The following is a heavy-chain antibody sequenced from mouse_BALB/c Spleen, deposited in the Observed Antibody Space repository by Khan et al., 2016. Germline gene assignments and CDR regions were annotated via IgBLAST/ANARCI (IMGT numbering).Heavy chain of an antibody. Sequence: VQLQQSGAELVKPGASVKLSCTVSGFNIKDTYIYWVKQRPEQGLEWIGRIDPADDNTRYDPKFQGKATITADTSSNTAYLQLSSLTSEDTAVYYCARGVYDYGFAYWGQGTLVTVSA. CDR3: ARGVYDYGFAY. CDR1: GFNIKDTY. V-gene: IGHV14-3*02. CDR2: IDPADDNT. J-gene: IGHJ3*01. D-gene: IGHD2-4*01.